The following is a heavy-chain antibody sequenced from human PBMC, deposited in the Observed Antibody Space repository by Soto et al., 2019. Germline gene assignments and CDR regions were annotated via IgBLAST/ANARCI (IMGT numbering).Heavy chain of an antibody. CDR2: ISSSSSTI. D-gene: IGHD4-17*01. J-gene: IGHJ4*02. V-gene: IGHV3-48*01. CDR3: AREAYGATFDY. Sequence: GGSLRLSCAASGFTFSSYSMNWVRQAPGKGLEWVSYISSSSSTIYYADSVKGRFTISRDNAKNSLYLQMNSLRAEDTAVYYCAREAYGATFDYWGQGTLVTVSS. CDR1: GFTFSSYS.